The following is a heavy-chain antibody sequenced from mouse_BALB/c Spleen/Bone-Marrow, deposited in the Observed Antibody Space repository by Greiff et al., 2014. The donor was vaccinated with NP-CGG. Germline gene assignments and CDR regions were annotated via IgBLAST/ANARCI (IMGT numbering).Heavy chain of an antibody. CDR1: GYAFTSYN. J-gene: IGHJ3*01. CDR3: AREEYGSGFAY. Sequence: EVQLQQSGPELVKPGASVKVSCKASGYAFTSYNMYWVKQSHGKSLEWIGRIDPYNGGTSYNQKFKGKATLTVDKSSSTAYVHLNSLTSEDSAVYYCAREEYGSGFAYWGQGTLVTVSA. V-gene: IGHV1S135*01. D-gene: IGHD1-1*01. CDR2: IDPYNGGT.